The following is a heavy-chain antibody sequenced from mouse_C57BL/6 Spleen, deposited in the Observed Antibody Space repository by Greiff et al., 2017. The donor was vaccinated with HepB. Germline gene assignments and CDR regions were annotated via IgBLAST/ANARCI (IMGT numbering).Heavy chain of an antibody. J-gene: IGHJ1*03. CDR2: INYDGSST. V-gene: IGHV5-16*01. D-gene: IGHD2-4*01. CDR3: ASFYYDYEEGYFDV. Sequence: EVQVVESEGGLVQPGSSMKLSCTASGFTFSDYYMAWVRQVPEKGLEWVANINYDGSSTYYLDSLKSRFIISRDNAKNILYLQMSSLKSEDTATYYCASFYYDYEEGYFDVWGTGTTVTVSS. CDR1: GFTFSDYY.